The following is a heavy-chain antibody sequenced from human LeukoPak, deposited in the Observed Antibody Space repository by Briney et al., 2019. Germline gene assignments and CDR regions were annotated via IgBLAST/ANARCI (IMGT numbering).Heavy chain of an antibody. CDR1: GYTFTSYD. Sequence: ASVKVSCKASGYTFTSYDINWVRQATGQGLEWMGWTNPNSGNTGYAQKFQGRVTMTRNTSISTAYMELSSLRSEDTAVYYCARARRKYCGGDCFLYYFDYWGQGTLVTVSS. D-gene: IGHD2-21*02. CDR2: TNPNSGNT. J-gene: IGHJ4*02. V-gene: IGHV1-8*01. CDR3: ARARRKYCGGDCFLYYFDY.